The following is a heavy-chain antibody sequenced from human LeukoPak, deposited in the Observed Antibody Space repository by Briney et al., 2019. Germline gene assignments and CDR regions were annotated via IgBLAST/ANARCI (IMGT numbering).Heavy chain of an antibody. Sequence: ASVKVSCKVSGYTLTELSMHWVRQAPGKGLEWMGGFDPEDGETIYAQKLQGRVTMTEDTSTDTAYMELSSLRSEDTAVYYCATVMAVAGTARPLPRIWGQGTMVTVSS. CDR3: ATVMAVAGTARPLPRI. D-gene: IGHD6-19*01. V-gene: IGHV1-24*01. CDR2: FDPEDGET. J-gene: IGHJ3*02. CDR1: GYTLTELS.